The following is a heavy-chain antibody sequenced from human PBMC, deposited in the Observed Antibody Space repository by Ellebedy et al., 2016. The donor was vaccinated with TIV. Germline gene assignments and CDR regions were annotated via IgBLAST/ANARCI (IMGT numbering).Heavy chain of an antibody. CDR1: AQTFNKNG. CDR2: INAGNGNT. Sequence: ASVKVSCXASAQTFNKNGFTWVRQAPGQGPEWMGWINAGNGNTKYSQKFQGRVTITTDTSASTAYMELSSLRSEDTAVYYCARDYSGCDYWGQGTLVTVSS. J-gene: IGHJ4*02. CDR3: ARDYSGCDY. V-gene: IGHV1-3*01. D-gene: IGHD5-12*01.